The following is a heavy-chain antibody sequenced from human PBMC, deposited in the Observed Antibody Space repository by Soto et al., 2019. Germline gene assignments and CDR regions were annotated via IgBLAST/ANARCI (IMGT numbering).Heavy chain of an antibody. CDR2: ISSSSSYI. Sequence: EVQLVESGGGLVQPGGSLRLSCAASGFTFSSYSMNWVRQAPGKGLEWVSSISSSSSYIYYADSVKGRFTISRDNAKNSLYLQMNSLRAEDTAVYYCARGVTGSPYYYYYMDVWGKGTTVTVSS. V-gene: IGHV3-21*01. J-gene: IGHJ6*03. CDR3: ARGVTGSPYYYYYMDV. D-gene: IGHD2-21*02. CDR1: GFTFSSYS.